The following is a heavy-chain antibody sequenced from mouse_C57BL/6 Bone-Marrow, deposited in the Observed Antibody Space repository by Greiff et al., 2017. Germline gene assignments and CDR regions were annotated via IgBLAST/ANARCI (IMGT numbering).Heavy chain of an antibody. J-gene: IGHJ2*01. CDR3: AIGDYDS. Sequence: QVQLQQPGAELVKPGASVTVSCKASGYTFTSYWMHWVKQRPGQGLEWLGRIHPSDSDTNYNQKFKGKATGTVDKSSSTAYMQLSSLTSEDSAVYYCAIGDYDSWGQGTTLTVSS. CDR1: GYTFTSYW. CDR2: IHPSDSDT. D-gene: IGHD2-4*01. V-gene: IGHV1-74*01.